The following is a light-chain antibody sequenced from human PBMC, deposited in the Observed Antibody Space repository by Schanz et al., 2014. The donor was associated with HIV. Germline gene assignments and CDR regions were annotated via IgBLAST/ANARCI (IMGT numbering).Light chain of an antibody. CDR3: QHYGDSRET. V-gene: IGKV3-20*01. CDR1: QSVGGSQ. J-gene: IGKJ4*01. Sequence: EIVLTQSPGTLSLSPGERATLSCRASQSVGGSQLAWFQLKRGQPPRLLIYATSFRAVGIPDRFSGSGSETDFTLTISGLEPEDFAVYYCQHYGDSRETFGGGTEVDIK. CDR2: ATS.